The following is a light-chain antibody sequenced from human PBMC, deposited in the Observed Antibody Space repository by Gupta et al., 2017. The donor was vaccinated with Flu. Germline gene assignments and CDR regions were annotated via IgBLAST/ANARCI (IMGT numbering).Light chain of an antibody. J-gene: IGLJ3*02. CDR3: ASEDSSGSVVV. V-gene: IGLV1-51*01. CDR2: DND. Sequence: RVTSSCSGSTSNIGKNYVSWYKHHPGTAPILLIYDNDKRPSDIPDRFSGSKSGTSATLIITGVQAEDEADYYCASEDSSGSVVVFGGGTKLTVL. CDR1: TSNIGKNY.